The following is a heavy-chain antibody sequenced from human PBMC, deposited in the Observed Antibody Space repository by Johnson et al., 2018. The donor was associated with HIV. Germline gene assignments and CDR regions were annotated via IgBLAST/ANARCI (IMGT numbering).Heavy chain of an antibody. CDR2: RRYDGRNK. CDR1: GFTVSSYY. CDR3: ARAYSSSWYRDDAFDI. J-gene: IGHJ3*02. Sequence: QVQLVESGGGLVKPGGSLRLSCAASGFTVSSYYMSWIRQAPGKGLEWVAFRRYDGRNKYYVDSVKGRFTISRDNSKNTLYLQMNSLRAEDTAVYYCARAYSSSWYRDDAFDIWGQGTMVTVSS. D-gene: IGHD6-13*01. V-gene: IGHV3-30*02.